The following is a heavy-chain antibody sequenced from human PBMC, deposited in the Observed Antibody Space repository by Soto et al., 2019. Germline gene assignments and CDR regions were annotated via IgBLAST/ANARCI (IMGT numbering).Heavy chain of an antibody. Sequence: GASVKVSCKTSGYTFTDHYVHWVRQAPGQGLEWLGWINPFSGGAKYPQRFKDKVSMTADTSISTVYMYLTSLTSDDTAIYYCARSSGTYSLDFWGQGTLATVSS. CDR3: ARSSGTYSLDF. J-gene: IGHJ4*02. CDR1: GYTFTDHY. CDR2: INPFSGGA. V-gene: IGHV1-2*02. D-gene: IGHD3-10*01.